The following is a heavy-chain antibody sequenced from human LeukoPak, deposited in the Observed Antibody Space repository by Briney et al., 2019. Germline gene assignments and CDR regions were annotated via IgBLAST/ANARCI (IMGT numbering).Heavy chain of an antibody. Sequence: GGSLRLSCAASGFTFSSYAMSWFRQAPGKGLEWVSVISGSGGSTYYVDSVEGQFTISRDNSKNTLFLQMNSLRAEDTAVYYCAKRGYDRGGYYGYFDYWGQGTLVTVSS. CDR3: AKRGYDRGGYYGYFDY. CDR1: GFTFSSYA. D-gene: IGHD3-22*01. CDR2: ISGSGGST. V-gene: IGHV3-23*01. J-gene: IGHJ4*02.